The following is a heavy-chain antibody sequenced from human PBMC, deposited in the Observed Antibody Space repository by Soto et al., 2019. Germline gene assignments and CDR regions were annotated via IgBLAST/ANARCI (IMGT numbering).Heavy chain of an antibody. V-gene: IGHV1-8*01. CDR3: ARESHPYYDFWSGFTAGYYYYGMDV. CDR1: GYTFTSYD. Sequence: ASVKVSCKASGYTFTSYDINWVRQATGQGLEWMGWVNPNSGNTGYAQKFQGRVTMTRNTSISTAYMELSSLRSEDTAVYYCARESHPYYDFWSGFTAGYYYYGMDVWGQGTTVTVSS. D-gene: IGHD3-3*01. CDR2: VNPNSGNT. J-gene: IGHJ6*02.